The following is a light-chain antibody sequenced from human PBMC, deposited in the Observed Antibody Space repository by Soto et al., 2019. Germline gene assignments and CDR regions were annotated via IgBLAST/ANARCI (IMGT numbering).Light chain of an antibody. J-gene: IGKJ1*01. CDR2: DAS. V-gene: IGKV3-11*01. Sequence: IVLTQSPATLSLSPGERATLSCRASQSVSSYLAWYQQKPGQAPRLLIYDASNRATGIPARFSGSGSGTDFTFTISSLEPEDFAVYYCQQRSNWPSTFGQGTKV. CDR1: QSVSSY. CDR3: QQRSNWPST.